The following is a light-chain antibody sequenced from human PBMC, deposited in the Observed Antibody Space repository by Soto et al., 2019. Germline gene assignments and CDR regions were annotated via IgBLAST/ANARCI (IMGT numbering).Light chain of an antibody. CDR1: RSNIGTNT. Sequence: QSVLTQPPSTSETPGQRVTISCSGRRSNIGTNTVTWYQQLPGTAPKLLIYSDNQRPSGVPDRFSGSKSGTSASLAITDLQSEDEADYYCAACDDSLNGRVFGGGTKLTVL. CDR2: SDN. V-gene: IGLV1-44*01. J-gene: IGLJ2*01. CDR3: AACDDSLNGRV.